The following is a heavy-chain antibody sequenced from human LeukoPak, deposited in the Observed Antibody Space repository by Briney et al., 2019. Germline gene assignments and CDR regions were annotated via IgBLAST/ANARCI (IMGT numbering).Heavy chain of an antibody. CDR1: GFTFDDYA. D-gene: IGHD4/OR15-4a*01. CDR3: ARSGLSRFDY. J-gene: IGHJ4*02. Sequence: PGRSLRLSCAASGFTFDDYAMDWVRQAPGKGLEWVSGISWNGGNIGYADSVKGRFTISRDNAKNSLYLQMNSLRAEDTALYYCARSGLSRFDYWGQGTLVTVSS. CDR2: ISWNGGNI. V-gene: IGHV3-9*01.